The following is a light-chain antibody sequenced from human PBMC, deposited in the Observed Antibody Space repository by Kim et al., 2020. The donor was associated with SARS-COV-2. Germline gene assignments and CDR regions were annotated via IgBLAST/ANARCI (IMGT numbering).Light chain of an antibody. J-gene: IGLJ1*01. Sequence: GVSVTISGTGSSSDIGAYENVSWYQRHPGKAPNLLISEVTKRSSGVPDRFSGSKSGNTASMTVSGLQVEDEADYYCCSYARTSYVFGTGTKVTVL. V-gene: IGLV2-8*01. CDR1: SSDIGAYEN. CDR3: CSYARTSYV. CDR2: EVT.